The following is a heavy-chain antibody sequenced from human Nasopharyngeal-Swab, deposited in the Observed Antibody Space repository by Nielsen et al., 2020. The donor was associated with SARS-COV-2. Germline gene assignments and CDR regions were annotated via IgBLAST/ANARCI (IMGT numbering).Heavy chain of an antibody. CDR1: GGTVSSYW. D-gene: IGHD6-19*01. CDR3: ARALYSSGWYLDY. J-gene: IGHJ4*02. CDR2: INSDGSST. Sequence: GEALKISWAASGGTVSSYWMHWVRQAPGKGLVWVSRINSDGSSTSYADSVKGRFTISRDNAKNTLYLQMNSLRAEDTAVYYCARALYSSGWYLDYWGQGTLVTVSS. V-gene: IGHV3-74*01.